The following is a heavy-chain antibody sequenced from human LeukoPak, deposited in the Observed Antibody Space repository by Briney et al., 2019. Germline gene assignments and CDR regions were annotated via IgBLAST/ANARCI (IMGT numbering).Heavy chain of an antibody. D-gene: IGHD1-26*01. V-gene: IGHV3-30*02. J-gene: IGHJ4*02. Sequence: GGSLRLSCAASEFTFSNYAMTWVRQAPGKGLEWVAFIRYDGSNKYYADSVKGRFTISRDNSKNTLYLQMNSLRAEDTAVYYCAKDLTPKGSRDYFDYWGQGTLVTVSS. CDR3: AKDLTPKGSRDYFDY. CDR1: EFTFSNYA. CDR2: IRYDGSNK.